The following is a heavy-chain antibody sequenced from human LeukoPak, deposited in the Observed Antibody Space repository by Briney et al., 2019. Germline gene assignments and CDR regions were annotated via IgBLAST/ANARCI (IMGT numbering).Heavy chain of an antibody. CDR2: IKQDGSEK. D-gene: IGHD3-10*01. J-gene: IGHJ6*02. V-gene: IGHV3-7*01. Sequence: PGGSLRLSCAASGFTFSSYWMSWVRQAPGKGLEWVANIKQDGSEKYYVDSVKGRFTISRDNAKNSLYLQMNSLRAEDTAVYYCARDPITMVLVIDGMDVWGQGTTVTVSS. CDR1: GFTFSSYW. CDR3: ARDPITMVLVIDGMDV.